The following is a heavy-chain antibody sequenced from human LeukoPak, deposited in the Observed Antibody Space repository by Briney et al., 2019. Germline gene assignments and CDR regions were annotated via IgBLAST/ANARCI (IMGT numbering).Heavy chain of an antibody. J-gene: IGHJ4*02. V-gene: IGHV3-49*04. Sequence: PGQSLRLSCTASGFTFGDFAMSWVRQAPGKGLEWVGFIRNKAYGGTTEYAASVKGRFTILRDDSKSIAYLQVNSLKTEDTAVYYCTRDKWYGDFAKTPYPDYWGQGTLVTVSS. CDR1: GFTFGDFA. D-gene: IGHD4-17*01. CDR3: TRDKWYGDFAKTPYPDY. CDR2: IRNKAYGGTT.